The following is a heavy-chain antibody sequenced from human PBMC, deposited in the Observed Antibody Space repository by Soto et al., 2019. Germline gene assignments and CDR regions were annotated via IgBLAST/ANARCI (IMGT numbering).Heavy chain of an antibody. Sequence: EVKVVESGGALVQPGRSLRLSCAASGFTLTGYSMNWFRQAPGKGLEWVSYINTGSTTINYADSVKGRFTISRDNARNSLLLEMASLRVEDTAVYYCARERDGWSEHWGQGTLVTVS. V-gene: IGHV3-48*01. CDR3: ARERDGWSEH. J-gene: IGHJ5*02. CDR2: INTGSTTI. CDR1: GFTLTGYS.